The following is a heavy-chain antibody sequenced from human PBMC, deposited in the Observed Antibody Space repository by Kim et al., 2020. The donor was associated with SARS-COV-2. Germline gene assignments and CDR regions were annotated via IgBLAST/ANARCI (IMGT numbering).Heavy chain of an antibody. CDR2: ISSLSNYI. CDR3: ASDAYFYDKSGAS. CDR1: GFTFSSFS. V-gene: IGHV3-21*01. D-gene: IGHD3-22*01. J-gene: IGHJ5*02. Sequence: LSLTCAASGFTFSSFSMNWVRQAPGKGLEWVASISSLSNYIYYADSVKGRFTISRDNANNSLYLQMNSLRGEDTAVYYCASDAYFYDKSGASWGQGT.